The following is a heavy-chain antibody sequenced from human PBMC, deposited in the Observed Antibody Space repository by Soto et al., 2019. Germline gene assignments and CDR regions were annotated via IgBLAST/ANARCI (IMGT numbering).Heavy chain of an antibody. Sequence: EVQLLESGGGLVQPGGSLRLSCAASGLTFSSYAMSWVRQAPGKGLEWVSGISRGGGSTYYADSVKGRFTVSRDKSKNTLFLQMNSLRAEDTARYYCAKIPPASDYYDITGDQWYFDLWGRGTLVTVSS. J-gene: IGHJ2*01. CDR3: AKIPPASDYYDITGDQWYFDL. CDR1: GLTFSSYA. CDR2: ISRGGGST. V-gene: IGHV3-23*01. D-gene: IGHD3-22*01.